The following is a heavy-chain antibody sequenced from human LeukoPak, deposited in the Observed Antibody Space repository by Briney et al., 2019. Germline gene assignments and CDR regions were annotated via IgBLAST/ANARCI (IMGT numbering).Heavy chain of an antibody. D-gene: IGHD5-12*01. V-gene: IGHV4-39*01. CDR1: GGSISSSSYY. Sequence: PSETLSLTCTVSGGSISSSSYYWGWIRQPPGKGLEWIGSIYYSGSTYYNPSLKSRVTISVDTSKNQFSLKLSSVTAADTAVYYCASWGVVATTADYFDYWGQGTLVTVSS. J-gene: IGHJ4*02. CDR3: ASWGVVATTADYFDY. CDR2: IYYSGST.